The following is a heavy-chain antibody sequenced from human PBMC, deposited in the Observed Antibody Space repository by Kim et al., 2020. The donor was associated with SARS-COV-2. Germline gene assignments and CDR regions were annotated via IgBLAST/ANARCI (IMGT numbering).Heavy chain of an antibody. V-gene: IGHV3-30-3*01. CDR2: ISYDGSNK. CDR1: GFTFSSYA. CDR3: ARDSQKSIAAAGNWFDP. Sequence: GGSLRLSCAASGFTFSSYAMHWVRQAPGKGLEWVAVISYDGSNKYYADSVKGRFTISRDNSKNTLYLQMNSLRAEDTAVYYCARDSQKSIAAAGNWFDPWGQGTLVTVSS. D-gene: IGHD6-13*01. J-gene: IGHJ5*02.